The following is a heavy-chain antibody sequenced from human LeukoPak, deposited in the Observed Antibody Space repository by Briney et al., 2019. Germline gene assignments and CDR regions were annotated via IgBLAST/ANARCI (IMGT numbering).Heavy chain of an antibody. D-gene: IGHD2-8*01. Sequence: SVKVSCKAPGGTFSSYAISWVRQAPGQGLEWMGRIIPILGIANYAQKFQGRVTITADKSTSTAYMELSSLRSEDTAVYYCAGIHCTNGVCYKVPYYYYGMDVWGQGTTVTVSS. V-gene: IGHV1-69*04. CDR2: IIPILGIA. J-gene: IGHJ6*02. CDR1: GGTFSSYA. CDR3: AGIHCTNGVCYKVPYYYYGMDV.